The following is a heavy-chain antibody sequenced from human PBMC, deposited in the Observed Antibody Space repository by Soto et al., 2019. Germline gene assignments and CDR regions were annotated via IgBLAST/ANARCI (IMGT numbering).Heavy chain of an antibody. CDR2: IIPIFGTA. D-gene: IGHD2-2*01. Sequence: ASVKVSCKASGGTFSSYAISWVRQAPGQGLEWMGGIIPIFGTANYAQKFQGRVTITADESTSTAYMELSSLRSEDTAVYYCARDRAVPGVLVPAAIFDYWGQGTLVTAPQ. J-gene: IGHJ4*02. CDR3: ARDRAVPGVLVPAAIFDY. V-gene: IGHV1-69*13. CDR1: GGTFSSYA.